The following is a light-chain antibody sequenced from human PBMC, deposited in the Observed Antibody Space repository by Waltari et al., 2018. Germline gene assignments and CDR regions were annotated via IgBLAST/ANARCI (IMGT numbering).Light chain of an antibody. V-gene: IGLV3-19*01. CDR3: HSRDPSGGVV. J-gene: IGLJ2*01. Sequence: SSELTLDSAVSVPCVQPLGSTCPGHVLRTYSRCGCRQKPGQAPELVIYGKNNRPSGIPDRFSASRSGNTASLTITGPQAEDEGDYYCHSRDPSGGVVFGGGTKLTVV. CDR2: GKN. CDR1: VLRTYS.